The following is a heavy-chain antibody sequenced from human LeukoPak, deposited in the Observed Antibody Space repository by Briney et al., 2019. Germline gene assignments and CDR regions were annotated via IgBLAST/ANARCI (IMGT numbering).Heavy chain of an antibody. Sequence: PGGSLRLSCAASGFTFSSYGMHWVRQAPGKGLEWVAVISYDGSNKYYADSVKGLFTISRDNSKNTLYLQMNSLRAEDTAVYYCAKTDYYDSSGYSLGYWGQGTLVTVSP. D-gene: IGHD3-22*01. V-gene: IGHV3-30*18. CDR2: ISYDGSNK. J-gene: IGHJ4*02. CDR1: GFTFSSYG. CDR3: AKTDYYDSSGYSLGY.